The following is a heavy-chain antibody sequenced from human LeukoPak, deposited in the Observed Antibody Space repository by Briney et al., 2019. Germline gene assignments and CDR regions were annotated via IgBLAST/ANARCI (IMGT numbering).Heavy chain of an antibody. J-gene: IGHJ4*02. CDR3: AKTYYGSGSYYNPFDY. D-gene: IGHD3-10*01. V-gene: IGHV3-23*01. Sequence: PGVSLRLPCAACGFTFNRRDLRWARQAPGKGLVGGTDHSGRGGRTQYAEAAKGRFTISRDNSKNTLYLQMNSLRAEDTAVYYCAKTYYGSGSYYNPFDYWGQGTLVTVSS. CDR1: GFTFNRRD. CDR2: HSGRGGRT.